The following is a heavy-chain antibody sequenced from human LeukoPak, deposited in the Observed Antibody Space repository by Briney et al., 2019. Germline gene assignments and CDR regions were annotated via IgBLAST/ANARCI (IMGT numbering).Heavy chain of an antibody. CDR3: AGTVFGVVTFDY. Sequence: PSETLSLTCAVSGYSISSGYYWGCIRQPPGKGLEWIGSIYHSGSTYYNPSLKSRVTISVDTSKNQFSLKLSSVTAADTAVYYCAGTVFGVVTFDYWGQGTLVTVSS. D-gene: IGHD3-3*01. CDR1: GYSISSGYY. V-gene: IGHV4-38-2*01. J-gene: IGHJ4*02. CDR2: IYHSGST.